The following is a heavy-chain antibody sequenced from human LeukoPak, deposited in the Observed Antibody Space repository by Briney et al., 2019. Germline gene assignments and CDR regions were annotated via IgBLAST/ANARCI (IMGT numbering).Heavy chain of an antibody. CDR3: ARDNRVRVMDV. J-gene: IGHJ6*02. Sequence: GGSLRLSCAVSGFTFSSYWMSWVRQAPGKGLEWVANIKQDGSEKYYVDSVKGRFTISRDNAKNSLYLQMNSLRAEDTAVYYCARDNRVRVMDVWGQGTTVTVSS. CDR1: GFTFSSYW. CDR2: IKQDGSEK. D-gene: IGHD3-10*01. V-gene: IGHV3-7*03.